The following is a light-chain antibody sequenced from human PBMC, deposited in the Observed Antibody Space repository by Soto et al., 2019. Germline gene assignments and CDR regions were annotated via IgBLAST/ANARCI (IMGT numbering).Light chain of an antibody. J-gene: IGKJ1*01. CDR1: QTIMTY. CDR3: QQSYNSPQT. CDR2: AAS. Sequence: DIQMTQSPSSLSASVGDEVTITCRASQTIMTYLNWYQLKPGKPPRLLIYAASSLQSGVPSRFSGSGSGTDFTLTISSLQPEDFATYSCQQSYNSPQTFGQGAKADI. V-gene: IGKV1-39*01.